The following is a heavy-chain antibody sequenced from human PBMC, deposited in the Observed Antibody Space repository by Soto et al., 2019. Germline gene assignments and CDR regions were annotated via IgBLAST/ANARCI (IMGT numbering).Heavy chain of an antibody. J-gene: IGHJ5*02. CDR3: ARDGLTNRAWFDP. CDR2: IYYSGST. D-gene: IGHD1-1*01. V-gene: IGHV4-59*01. CDR1: GGSSSSYY. Sequence: PSETLSLTCTVSGGSSSSYYWSWIRQPPGKGLEWIGYIYYSGSTNYNPSLKSRVTISVDTSKNQFSLKLSSVTAADTAVYYCARDGLTNRAWFDPLGQGNLVTVSS.